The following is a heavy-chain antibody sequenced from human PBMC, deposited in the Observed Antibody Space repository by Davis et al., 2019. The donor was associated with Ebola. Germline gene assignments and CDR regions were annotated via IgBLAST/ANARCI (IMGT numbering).Heavy chain of an antibody. CDR3: ARVRGYPADAFDI. Sequence: GGSLRLFCAASGFTFSSYGMHWVRQAPGKGLEWVAVIWYDGSNKYYADSVKGRFTISRDNSKNTLYLQMNSLRAEDTAVYYCARVRGYPADAFDIWGQGTMVTVSS. D-gene: IGHD2-15*01. CDR2: IWYDGSNK. J-gene: IGHJ3*02. V-gene: IGHV3-33*01. CDR1: GFTFSSYG.